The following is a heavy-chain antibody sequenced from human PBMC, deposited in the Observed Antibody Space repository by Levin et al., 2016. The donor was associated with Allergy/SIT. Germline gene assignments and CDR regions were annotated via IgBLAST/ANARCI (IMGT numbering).Heavy chain of an antibody. CDR1: GYTFTDYY. CDR2: INPISGDT. V-gene: IGHV1-2*02. J-gene: IGHJ6*02. Sequence: ASVKVSCKASGYTFTDYYIHWVRQAPGQGLEWMGWINPISGDTEYAQNFQGRVTMTTDTSTSTAYMELRSLTSDDTAVYYCARDPLFNGMDVWGQGTTVTVSS. CDR3: ARDPLFNGMDV. D-gene: IGHD2-21*01.